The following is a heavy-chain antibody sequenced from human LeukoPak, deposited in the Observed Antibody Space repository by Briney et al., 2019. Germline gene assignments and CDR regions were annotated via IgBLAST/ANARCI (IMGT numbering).Heavy chain of an antibody. D-gene: IGHD4-17*01. CDR1: GFTFSSYG. J-gene: IGHJ5*02. Sequence: GRSLRLPCAASGFTFSSYGMHWVRQAPGKGLEWVAVISYDGSNKYYADSVKGRFTISRDNSKNTLYLQMNSLRAEDTAVYYCARDQGTTGLKWFDPWGQGTLVTVSS. CDR3: ARDQGTTGLKWFDP. CDR2: ISYDGSNK. V-gene: IGHV3-30*03.